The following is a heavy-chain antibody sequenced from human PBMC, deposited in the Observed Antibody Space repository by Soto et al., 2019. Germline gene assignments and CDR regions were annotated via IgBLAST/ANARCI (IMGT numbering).Heavy chain of an antibody. V-gene: IGHV1-18*01. CDR3: ARDREDYYGSVMGGGMDV. Sequence: QVHLVQSGAEVKKPGASVKVSCKASGYTFIRYGISWVRQAPGQGLEWLGWISAYNGDTYYAQNLQGRVTMTRNTSPSTAYMELRSLRSDDTAVYYCARDREDYYGSVMGGGMDVWGQGTTVTVSS. J-gene: IGHJ6*02. CDR2: ISAYNGDT. D-gene: IGHD3-10*01. CDR1: GYTFIRYG.